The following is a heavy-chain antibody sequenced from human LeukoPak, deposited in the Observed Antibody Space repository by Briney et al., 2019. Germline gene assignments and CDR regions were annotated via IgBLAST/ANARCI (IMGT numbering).Heavy chain of an antibody. J-gene: IGHJ4*02. D-gene: IGHD2-2*01. CDR1: GYTFTNFD. Sequence: ASVKVSCKASGYTFTNFDINWVRQAPGQGLEWMGWMNPVSGDAGSTQKFQGRVTLTRDTSISTAYMELTSLRSDDTAFYYCARAPMGSAALYWGQGTLVTVSS. CDR2: MNPVSGDA. CDR3: ARAPMGSAALY. V-gene: IGHV1-8*01.